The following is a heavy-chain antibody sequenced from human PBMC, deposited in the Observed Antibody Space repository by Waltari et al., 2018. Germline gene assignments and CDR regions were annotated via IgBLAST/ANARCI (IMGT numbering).Heavy chain of an antibody. D-gene: IGHD6-19*01. CDR2: ISYDGSNK. CDR3: ARGYGSSDPDY. CDR1: GFTFDDYA. Sequence: VQLVESGGGLVQPGRSLRLSCAASGFTFDDYAMHWVRQAPGKGLEWVAVISYDGSNKYYADSVKGRFTISRDNSKNTLYLQMNSLRAEDTAVYYCARGYGSSDPDYWGQGTLVTVSS. V-gene: IGHV3-30-3*01. J-gene: IGHJ4*02.